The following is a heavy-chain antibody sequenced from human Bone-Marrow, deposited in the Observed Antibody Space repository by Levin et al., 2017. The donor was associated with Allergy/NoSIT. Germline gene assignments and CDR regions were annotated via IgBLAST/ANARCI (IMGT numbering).Heavy chain of an antibody. CDR3: VTEYYDFWSGFRTRYFDY. V-gene: IGHV3-15*01. CDR1: GFTFNNAW. J-gene: IGHJ4*02. CDR2: TKSYVDGGTT. Sequence: PGGSLRLSCVASGFTFNNAWVGWVRQAPGKGLEWVGRTKSYVDGGTTDYGAPAKDRFTISRDDSQNTLYLQLNSLKTEDTAVYYCVTEYYDFWSGFRTRYFDYWGQGILVTVSS. D-gene: IGHD3-3*01.